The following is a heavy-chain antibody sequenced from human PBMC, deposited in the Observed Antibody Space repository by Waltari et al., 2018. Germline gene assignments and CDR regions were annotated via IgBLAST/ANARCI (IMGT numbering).Heavy chain of an antibody. D-gene: IGHD3-10*01. CDR1: GFTFSSYA. J-gene: IGHJ4*02. CDR2: IYSGGRT. CDR3: AKEWQTPSGY. Sequence: EVQLLESGGGLVQPGGSLRLSCAASGFTFSSYAMSWVRQAPGKGLEWVSVIYSGGRTYYADSVKGRFTISRDNSKNTLYLKMNSLRAEDTAVYYCAKEWQTPSGYWGQGTLVTVSS. V-gene: IGHV3-23*03.